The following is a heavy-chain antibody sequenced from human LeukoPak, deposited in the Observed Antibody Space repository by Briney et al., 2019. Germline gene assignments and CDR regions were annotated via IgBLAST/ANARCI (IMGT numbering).Heavy chain of an antibody. J-gene: IGHJ4*02. Sequence: GGSLRLSCAASGFTFSSYAMSWVRQAPGKGLEGASTISSSGGSTYYADSVKGRFTISRDNSKNTLFLQMNSLRVEDTAVYYRARDKYNSGGDSWGQGTLVTVSS. CDR3: ARDKYNSGGDS. V-gene: IGHV3-23*01. CDR1: GFTFSSYA. CDR2: ISSSGGST. D-gene: IGHD6-19*01.